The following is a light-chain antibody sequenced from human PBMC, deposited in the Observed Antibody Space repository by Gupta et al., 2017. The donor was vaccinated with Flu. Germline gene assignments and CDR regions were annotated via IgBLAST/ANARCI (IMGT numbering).Light chain of an antibody. V-gene: IGKV3-20*01. J-gene: IGKJ4*01. CDR3: QQYGNSPLT. CDR2: GAS. Sequence: EIVLTQSPDTLSLSPGERATLSCRASQSVSSSYFAWYQQKPGKAPRLLIYGASSRATGIPYRFSGSGSGTDFTLTISRLEPEDFAMYYCQQYGNSPLTFGGGTKVEIK. CDR1: QSVSSSY.